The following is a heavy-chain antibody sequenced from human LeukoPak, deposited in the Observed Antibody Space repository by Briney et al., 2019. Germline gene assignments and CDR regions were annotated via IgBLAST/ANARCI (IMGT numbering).Heavy chain of an antibody. Sequence: GESLKVSCKWSGYTFTDYNIGWVRQMPGKGLELMGIIYPGDSDARYSPSFQGQVTISADKSTSTTYLQWRSLKASDTAMYYCARPSSGWTSRLGLWGQGTLVTVSS. J-gene: IGHJ4*02. V-gene: IGHV5-51*01. CDR2: IYPGDSDA. CDR3: ARPSSGWTSRLGL. CDR1: GYTFTDYN. D-gene: IGHD6-19*01.